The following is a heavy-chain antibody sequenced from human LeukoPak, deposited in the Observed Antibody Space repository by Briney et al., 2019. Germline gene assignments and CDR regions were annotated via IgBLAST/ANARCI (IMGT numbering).Heavy chain of an antibody. D-gene: IGHD2-15*01. CDR1: GFTFSKAW. J-gene: IGHJ4*02. CDR2: MKSKTDGSTT. V-gene: IGHV3-15*01. CDR3: TIVGYCAGASCSVHYL. Sequence: GGSLRLSCAASGFTFSKAWMSWVRQAPGKGLEWVGRMKSKTDGSTTDYSPPVTGSFTISPHDSKHTLYLQLNSLNTEGTAVYYCTIVGYCAGASCSVHYLWRQGILVTVSS.